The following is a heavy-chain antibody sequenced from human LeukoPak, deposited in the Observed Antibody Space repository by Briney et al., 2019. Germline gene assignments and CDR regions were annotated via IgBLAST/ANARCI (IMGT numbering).Heavy chain of an antibody. D-gene: IGHD6-19*01. J-gene: IGHJ4*02. CDR3: ARDLGYSSGPNY. CDR1: GFTFSSSA. V-gene: IGHV3-21*01. CDR2: ISGGSSFT. Sequence: GGSLRLSCAASGFTFSSSAMTWVRQAPEKGLEWVSYISGGSSFTYYVDSVKGRFTISRDNAKNSLYLQMNSLRAEDTAVYYCARDLGYSSGPNYWGQGTRVTVSS.